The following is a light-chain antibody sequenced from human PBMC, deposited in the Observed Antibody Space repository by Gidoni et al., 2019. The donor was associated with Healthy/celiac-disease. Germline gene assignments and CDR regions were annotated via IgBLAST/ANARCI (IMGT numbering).Light chain of an antibody. J-gene: IGKJ4*01. Sequence: DTQMTQSSSTLPASVGDRLTITCRASQSISSWLAWYQQKAGKSPKLLIYKAASLESGVARRFSGSGSKTGITLTISSLQPDDFAAYYCQQYDSYPLTFGEGTKVEIK. CDR1: QSISSW. CDR3: QQYDSYPLT. CDR2: KAA. V-gene: IGKV1-5*03.